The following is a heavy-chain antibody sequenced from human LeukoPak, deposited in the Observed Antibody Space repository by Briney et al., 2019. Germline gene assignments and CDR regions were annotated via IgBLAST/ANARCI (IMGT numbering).Heavy chain of an antibody. CDR3: ASARRGDYYWWFDP. V-gene: IGHV5-51*01. D-gene: IGHD2-21*01. CDR2: IYPDNT. CDR1: GSSFTGYW. J-gene: IGHJ5*02. Sequence: GESLQISCKGSGSSFTGYWIGWVRQLPGKGLEWMGIIYPDNTRYSPSFQGQVTISADKSINAAYLHWSSLRASDTAIYYCASARRGDYYWWFDPWGQGTLVTVSS.